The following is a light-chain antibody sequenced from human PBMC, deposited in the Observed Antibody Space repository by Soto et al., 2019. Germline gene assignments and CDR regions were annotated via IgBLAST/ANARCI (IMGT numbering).Light chain of an antibody. Sequence: DFAMTQSPDSLAVSLGERATINCQSSRSLLYSGNKKNYLAWYQKKPGQPPKLLIYWATTRDSGVPDRFSGSGAGTHFTLTISNLQADDVAVYYCQQYYTSWTFGQGTKVEIK. CDR3: QQYYTSWT. V-gene: IGKV4-1*01. J-gene: IGKJ1*01. CDR2: WAT. CDR1: RSLLYSGNKKNY.